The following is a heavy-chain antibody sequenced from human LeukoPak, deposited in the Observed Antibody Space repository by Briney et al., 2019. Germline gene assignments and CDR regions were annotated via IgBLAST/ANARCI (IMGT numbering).Heavy chain of an antibody. CDR2: INPNSGGT. Sequence: GASVKVSCKASGYTFTGYYMHWVRQAPGQGLEWMGWINPNSGGTNYARKFQGRVTMTRDTSISTAYMELSRLRSDDTAVYYCARGGVVVPAAIGYYYYGMDVWGQGTTVTVSS. D-gene: IGHD2-2*01. CDR1: GYTFTGYY. CDR3: ARGGVVVPAAIGYYYYGMDV. V-gene: IGHV1-2*02. J-gene: IGHJ6*02.